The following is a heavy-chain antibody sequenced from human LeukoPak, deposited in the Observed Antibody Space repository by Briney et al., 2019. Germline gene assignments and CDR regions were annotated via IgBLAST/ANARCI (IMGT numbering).Heavy chain of an antibody. CDR2: ISGSGGST. V-gene: IGHV3-23*01. Sequence: GGSLSLSCAASGFTFNIYAMSWVRQAPGKGLEWVAGISGSGGSTGYADSVKGRFTISRDNSKNTLYLQMNSLRAEDTAVYYCAKDFYSGSYYVGAFDIWGQGTMVTVSS. D-gene: IGHD1-26*01. CDR1: GFTFNIYA. CDR3: AKDFYSGSYYVGAFDI. J-gene: IGHJ3*02.